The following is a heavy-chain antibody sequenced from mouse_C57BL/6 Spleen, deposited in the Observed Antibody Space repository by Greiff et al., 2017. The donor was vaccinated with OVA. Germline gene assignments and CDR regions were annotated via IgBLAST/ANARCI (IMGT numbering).Heavy chain of an antibody. Sequence: QVTLKVCGPGILQPSQTLSLTCSFSGFSLSTFGMGVGWIRQPSGQGLVWLAHIWWDDDSYYNPALKSRLTISKDTSKNQIFLKIANVDTADTATYYCARIEGAYYYGSSYWYFDVWGTGTTVTVSS. J-gene: IGHJ1*03. CDR1: GFSLSTFGMG. CDR3: ARIEGAYYYGSSYWYFDV. CDR2: IWWDDDS. D-gene: IGHD1-1*01. V-gene: IGHV8-8*01.